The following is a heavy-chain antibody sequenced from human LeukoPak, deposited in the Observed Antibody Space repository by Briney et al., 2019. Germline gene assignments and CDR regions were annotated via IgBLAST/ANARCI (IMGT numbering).Heavy chain of an antibody. CDR2: ISSSSSTI. D-gene: IGHD3-16*02. Sequence: GGSLRLSCAASGFTFSSYSMNWVRQAPGKGLEWVSYISSSSSTIYYADSVKGRFTISRDNAKNSLYLQMNSLRAEDTAVYYCAREISYDYVWGSYRQPWGQGTLVTVSS. CDR3: AREISYDYVWGSYRQP. J-gene: IGHJ5*02. V-gene: IGHV3-48*04. CDR1: GFTFSSYS.